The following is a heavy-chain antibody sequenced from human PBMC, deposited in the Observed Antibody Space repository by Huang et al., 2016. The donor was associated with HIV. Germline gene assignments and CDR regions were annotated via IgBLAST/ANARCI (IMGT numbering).Heavy chain of an antibody. CDR3: ARDPRIQSWLNFFDY. CDR1: GFSISSYW. D-gene: IGHD3-22*01. V-gene: IGHV3-74*01. J-gene: IGHJ4*02. CDR2: INRDGSST. Sequence: EVQLVESGGGLVQPGGSLRLSCAASGFSISSYWMPWGRQAPGKGLGWVSRINRDGSSTSYADSGKGRFTISRDNAKNTLYLQMNSLRAEDTAVYYCARDPRIQSWLNFFDYWGQGTLVSVSS.